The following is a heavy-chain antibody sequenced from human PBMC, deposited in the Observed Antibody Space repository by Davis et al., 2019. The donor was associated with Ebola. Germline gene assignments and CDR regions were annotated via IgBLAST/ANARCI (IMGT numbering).Heavy chain of an antibody. CDR2: IWYDGGNK. CDR1: GFPFSNHG. V-gene: IGHV3-33*01. Sequence: PGGSLRLSCAASGFPFSNHGMHWVRQAPGKGLEWVAVIWYDGGNKYYAESVQGRFTISRDNSKNTLYLQMNSLRAEETALYYCARDPRYCSGGSCYKGVYYYYGMDVWGQETTVTVSS. CDR3: ARDPRYCSGGSCYKGVYYYYGMDV. D-gene: IGHD2-15*01. J-gene: IGHJ6*02.